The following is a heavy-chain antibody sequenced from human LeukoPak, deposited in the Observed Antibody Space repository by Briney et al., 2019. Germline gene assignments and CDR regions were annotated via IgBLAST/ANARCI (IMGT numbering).Heavy chain of an antibody. J-gene: IGHJ5*02. CDR3: ARGVSYGSGSYIGDP. D-gene: IGHD3-10*01. V-gene: IGHV3-53*01. Sequence: GGSLRLSCAASGFTFSSYSMNWVRQAPGKGLEWVSVIYSGGNTYYADSVKGRFTISRDNSKNTFYLQMNSLRAEDTAVYYCARGVSYGSGSYIGDPWGQGTLVTVSS. CDR2: IYSGGNT. CDR1: GFTFSSYS.